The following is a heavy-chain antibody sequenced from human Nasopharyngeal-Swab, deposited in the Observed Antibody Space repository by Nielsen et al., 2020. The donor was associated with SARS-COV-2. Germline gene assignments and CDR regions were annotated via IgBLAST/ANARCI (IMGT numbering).Heavy chain of an antibody. D-gene: IGHD2-21*02. V-gene: IGHV3-23*01. CDR1: GFTFSSYA. J-gene: IGHJ3*02. Sequence: GESLKISCEASGFTFSSYAMSWVRQAPGKGLEWVSAISGSGGSTYYADSVKGRFTISRDNSKNTLYLQMNSLRAEDTAVYYCAKDPGVRSPYCGGDCYPHDAFDIWGQGTMVTVSS. CDR2: ISGSGGST. CDR3: AKDPGVRSPYCGGDCYPHDAFDI.